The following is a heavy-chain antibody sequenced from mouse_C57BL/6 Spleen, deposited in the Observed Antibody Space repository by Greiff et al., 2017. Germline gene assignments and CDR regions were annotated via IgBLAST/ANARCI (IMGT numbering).Heavy chain of an antibody. V-gene: IGHV1-52*01. CDR2: IDPSDSET. D-gene: IGHD2-3*01. CDR3: ARFDDGYFVGFAY. J-gene: IGHJ3*01. CDR1: GYTFTSYW. Sequence: QVQLQQPGAELVRPGSSVKLSCKASGYTFTSYWMHWVKQRPIQGLEWIGNIDPSDSETHYNQKFKDKATLTVDKSSSPAYMQLSSLTSEDSAVYYCARFDDGYFVGFAYWGHGTLVTVSA.